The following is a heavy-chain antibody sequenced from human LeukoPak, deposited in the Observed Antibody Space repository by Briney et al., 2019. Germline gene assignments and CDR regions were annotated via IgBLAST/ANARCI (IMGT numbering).Heavy chain of an antibody. D-gene: IGHD6-13*01. CDR2: IWYDGSNK. CDR1: GFTFSSYG. CDR3: AREAPGAAGTDY. Sequence: GGSLRLSCAASGFTFSSYGMHWVRQAPGKGLEWVAVIWYDGSNKYYADSVKGRFTISRDNSKNTLYLQMNSLRAEDTAVYYCAREAPGAAGTDYWGRGTLVTVSS. V-gene: IGHV3-33*01. J-gene: IGHJ4*02.